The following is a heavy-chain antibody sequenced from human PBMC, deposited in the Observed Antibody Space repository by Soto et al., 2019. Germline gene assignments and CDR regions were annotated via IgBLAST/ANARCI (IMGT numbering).Heavy chain of an antibody. Sequence: SETLSLTCTVSGGSISSYYLSWIRQPPGKGLEWIGYIYYSGSTNYNPSLKSRVTISVDTSKNQFSLKLSSVTAADTAVYYCARGPTRYYYGSGSWNWFDPWGQGTLVTSPQ. CDR3: ARGPTRYYYGSGSWNWFDP. CDR2: IYYSGST. CDR1: GGSISSYY. D-gene: IGHD3-10*01. V-gene: IGHV4-59*01. J-gene: IGHJ5*02.